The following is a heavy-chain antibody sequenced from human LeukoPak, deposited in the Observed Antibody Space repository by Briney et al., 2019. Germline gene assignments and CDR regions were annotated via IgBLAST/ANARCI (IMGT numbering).Heavy chain of an antibody. CDR3: ARVGLAQPSFDF. CDR1: GGSISSSNHY. J-gene: IGHJ4*02. V-gene: IGHV4-39*07. D-gene: IGHD3/OR15-3a*01. CDR2: IYYTGSAT. Sequence: SETLSLTCTVSGGSISSSNHYWGWIRQPPGKGLVWIGNIYYTGSATYYNPSLKSRVTMSVDTSKNQFSLKPSSVTAADTAVYYCARVGLAQPSFDFWGQGTLVTVSS.